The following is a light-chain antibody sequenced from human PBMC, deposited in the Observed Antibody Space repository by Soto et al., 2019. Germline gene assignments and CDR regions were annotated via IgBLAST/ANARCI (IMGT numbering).Light chain of an antibody. CDR2: GNS. J-gene: IGLJ2*01. Sequence: QSVLTQPPSVSGAPGQRVTISCTGSSSNIGAGYDVHWYQQLPGTAPKLLIYGNSNRPSGVPDRFSGSKSGTSASLAITGLQAEDEADYYCQSYTSSLTVFGGGPKLTVL. CDR3: QSYTSSLTV. CDR1: SSNIGAGYD. V-gene: IGLV1-40*01.